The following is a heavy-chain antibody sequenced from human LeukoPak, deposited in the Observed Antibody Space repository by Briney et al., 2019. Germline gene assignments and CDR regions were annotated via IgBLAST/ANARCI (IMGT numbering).Heavy chain of an antibody. CDR3: ARNIFGVVTPLYFDY. CDR1: GYTFTSYY. CDR2: INPSDGST. D-gene: IGHD3-3*01. J-gene: IGHJ4*02. Sequence: GASVKVSCKASGYTFTSYYMHWVRQAPGQGLEWMGKINPSDGSTRYAQKFQGRVTMTRDMSTSTVYMELSSLRSEDTAVYYCARNIFGVVTPLYFDYWGQGTLVTVSS. V-gene: IGHV1-46*01.